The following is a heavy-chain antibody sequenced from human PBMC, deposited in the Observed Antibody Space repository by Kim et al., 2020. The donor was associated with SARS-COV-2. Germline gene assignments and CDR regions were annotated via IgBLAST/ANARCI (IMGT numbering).Heavy chain of an antibody. CDR3: AKHSVGATTVGVY. J-gene: IGHJ4*02. D-gene: IGHD1-26*01. Sequence: ADPVKGRFTISRDNAKKTLSLQMSSLGPEDTAVYYCAKHSVGATTVGVYWGQGTLVTVSS. V-gene: IGHV3-23*01.